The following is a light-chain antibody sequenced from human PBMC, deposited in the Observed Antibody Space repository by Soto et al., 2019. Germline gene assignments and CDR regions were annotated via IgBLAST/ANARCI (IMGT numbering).Light chain of an antibody. V-gene: IGLV2-8*01. CDR3: SSYSGSNDLV. Sequence: QSTLTQPPSASGSPGQSVTISYTGTSSDVGKYNYVSWYQQHPGKAPKLMIFDVSQRPSGVPHRFSGSKSGNTASLTVSGLQPEDEADYYCSSYSGSNDLVFGGGTKLTVL. CDR2: DVS. CDR1: SSDVGKYNY. J-gene: IGLJ3*02.